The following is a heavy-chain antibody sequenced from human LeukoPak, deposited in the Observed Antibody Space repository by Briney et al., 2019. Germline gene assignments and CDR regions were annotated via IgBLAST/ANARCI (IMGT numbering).Heavy chain of an antibody. Sequence: SETLSLTCTVSGGSISSSSYYWGWIGQPPGKGLEWIGSIHYSGSTYYNPSLKSRVTISVDTSKNQFSLKLGSVTAADTAVYYCAIGYSSSSGIDYWGQGTLVTVSS. CDR1: GGSISSSSYY. CDR3: AIGYSSSSGIDY. V-gene: IGHV4-39*01. J-gene: IGHJ4*02. D-gene: IGHD6-6*01. CDR2: IHYSGST.